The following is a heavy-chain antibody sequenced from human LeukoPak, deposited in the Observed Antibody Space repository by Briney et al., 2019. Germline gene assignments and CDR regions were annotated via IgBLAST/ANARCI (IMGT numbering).Heavy chain of an antibody. CDR2: ISSSGSTI. CDR1: GFTFSDYY. V-gene: IGHV3-11*01. CDR3: ARVRMVRGVTITRAQRYYFDY. D-gene: IGHD3-10*01. J-gene: IGHJ4*02. Sequence: GGSLRLSCAASGFTFSDYYMSWIRQAPGKGLEWVSYISSSGSTIYYADSVKGRFTISRDNAKNSLYLQMNSLRAEDTAVYYCARVRMVRGVTITRAQRYYFDYWGQGTLVTVSS.